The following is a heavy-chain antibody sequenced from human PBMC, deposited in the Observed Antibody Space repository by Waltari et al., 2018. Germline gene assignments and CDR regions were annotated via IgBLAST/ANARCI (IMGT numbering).Heavy chain of an antibody. J-gene: IGHJ3*02. D-gene: IGHD1-26*01. CDR3: AREGSYRAFDI. Sequence: QVQLVQSGAEVRKPGSSVRVSCKASGGTFSSYAINWVRQAPGQGLEWMGGIIPIFGTPNYEQKFQGRVTITADESTSAAYMELSSLRSEDTAVYYCAREGSYRAFDIWGQGTMVTVSS. V-gene: IGHV1-69*01. CDR1: GGTFSSYA. CDR2: IIPIFGTP.